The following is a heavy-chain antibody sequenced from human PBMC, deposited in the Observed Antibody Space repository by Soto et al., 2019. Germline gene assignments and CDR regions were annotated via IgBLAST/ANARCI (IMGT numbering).Heavy chain of an antibody. CDR3: ARDNGQRDFDY. CDR2: ISSSSRYI. J-gene: IGHJ4*02. Sequence: EVQLVESGGGLVKPGGSLRLSCAASGFTFSRYSMNWVRQAPGKGLEWVSAISSSSRYIYYADSLKGRFTISRDNAKNSLYLQMNSLRAEDTAVYYCARDNGQRDFDYWGQGTLVTVSS. CDR1: GFTFSRYS. D-gene: IGHD6-25*01. V-gene: IGHV3-21*01.